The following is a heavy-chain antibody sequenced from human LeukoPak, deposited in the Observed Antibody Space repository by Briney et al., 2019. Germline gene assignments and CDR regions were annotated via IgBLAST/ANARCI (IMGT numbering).Heavy chain of an antibody. CDR2: IYTSGST. D-gene: IGHD1-26*01. Sequence: SETLSLTCTVSGGSISSYYWSWIRQPAGKGLEWIGRIYTSGSTNYNPSLKSRVTMSVDTSKNQFSLKLSSVTAADTAVYYCARDTRRVGATGAFDIWGQGTMVTVSS. J-gene: IGHJ3*02. CDR1: GGSISSYY. CDR3: ARDTRRVGATGAFDI. V-gene: IGHV4-4*07.